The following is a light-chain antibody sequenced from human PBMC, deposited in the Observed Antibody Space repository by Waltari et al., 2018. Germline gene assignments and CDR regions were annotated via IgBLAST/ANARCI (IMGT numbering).Light chain of an antibody. V-gene: IGLV1-40*01. J-gene: IGLJ2*01. Sequence: QSVLAQPPSVSGAPGQRVTISCTGSSSNIGAGYDVHWYQKLPGTAPKLLIYGDTNRPSGVPDRFSGSKSGTSASLAIIGLQAEDEADYHCQSYDNSLSTSVVFGGGTKLAVL. CDR2: GDT. CDR1: SSNIGAGYD. CDR3: QSYDNSLSTSVV.